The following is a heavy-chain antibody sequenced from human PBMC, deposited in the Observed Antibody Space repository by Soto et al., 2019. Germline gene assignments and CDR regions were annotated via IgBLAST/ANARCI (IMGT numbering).Heavy chain of an antibody. D-gene: IGHD3-10*01. CDR2: IYPGDSDT. Sequence: GESLKISCKGSGYSFTSYWIGWVRQMPGKGLEWMGIIYPGDSDTRYSPSFQGQVTISADKSTSAAYLQWSSLKASDTAMYYCARQWGSGSYALFPSFDYWGQGTLVTVSS. V-gene: IGHV5-51*01. CDR1: GYSFTSYW. CDR3: ARQWGSGSYALFPSFDY. J-gene: IGHJ4*02.